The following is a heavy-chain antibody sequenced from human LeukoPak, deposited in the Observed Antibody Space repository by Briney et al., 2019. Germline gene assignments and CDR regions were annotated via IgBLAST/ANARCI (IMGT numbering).Heavy chain of an antibody. CDR1: GYTFTGYY. Sequence: ASVRVSCKASGYTFTGYYMHWVRQAPGQGLEWMGWINLNSGGTNYAQKFQGRVNMTRDTSISTAYMELNRLRSDDTAVYYCARVPILPAEEPPTAGMDVWGQGTTVTVSS. CDR2: INLNSGGT. D-gene: IGHD1-14*01. V-gene: IGHV1-2*02. J-gene: IGHJ6*02. CDR3: ARVPILPAEEPPTAGMDV.